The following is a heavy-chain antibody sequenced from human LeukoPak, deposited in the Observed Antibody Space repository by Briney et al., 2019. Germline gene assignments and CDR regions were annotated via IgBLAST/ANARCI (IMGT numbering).Heavy chain of an antibody. CDR1: GGTFSSYA. CDR3: ARDLIKYSSSFMNWFDP. CDR2: IIPIFGTA. Sequence: ASVKVSCKASGGTFSSYAISWVRQAPGQGLEWMGRIIPIFGTANYAQKFQGRVTITTDESTSTACMELSSLRSEDTAVYYCARDLIKYSSSFMNWFDPWGQGTLVTVSS. D-gene: IGHD6-6*01. V-gene: IGHV1-69*05. J-gene: IGHJ5*02.